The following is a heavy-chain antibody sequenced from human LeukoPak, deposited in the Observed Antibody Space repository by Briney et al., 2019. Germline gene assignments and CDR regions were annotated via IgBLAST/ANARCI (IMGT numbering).Heavy chain of an antibody. CDR1: GDSISSGDYY. V-gene: IGHV4-61*02. CDR3: ARYYYGSGSLYYYYYYINV. Sequence: PSETLSLTCTVSGDSISSGDYYWGWIRQPAGKGLEWIGRISSSGSTNYNPSLKSRVTIPVDTSKNQFSLRLSSVTAADTAMFYCARYYYGSGSLYYYYYYINVWGKGTTVTVSS. J-gene: IGHJ6*03. CDR2: ISSSGST. D-gene: IGHD3-10*01.